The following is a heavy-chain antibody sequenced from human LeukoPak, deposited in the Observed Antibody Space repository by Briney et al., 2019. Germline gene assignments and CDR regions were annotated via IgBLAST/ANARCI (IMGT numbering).Heavy chain of an antibody. Sequence: SGTLSLTCAVSGGSISSINLWSWVRQPPGQGLEWIGEMYLSGTTHYNPSLKSRVTISIDKSRNQLSLELSSVTAADTAVYYCAGLEGRYSTGLYYYFDYWGQGILVTVSS. J-gene: IGHJ4*02. V-gene: IGHV4-4*02. CDR3: AGLEGRYSTGLYYYFDY. CDR1: GGSISSINL. CDR2: MYLSGTT. D-gene: IGHD6-19*01.